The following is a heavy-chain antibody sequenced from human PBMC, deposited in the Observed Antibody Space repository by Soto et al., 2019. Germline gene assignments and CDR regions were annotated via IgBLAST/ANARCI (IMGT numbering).Heavy chain of an antibody. Sequence: EVQLVESGGGLVQPGGSLRLSCAASGFTFGNYWMYWVRQAPGKGLVWVSRLNSDGSVSSYADSVKGRLTSSRDNVKNALYLKMDGLRVEDTAVYYCAREDCVGGTCYSLAGSFYYYMDVWGKGTTVTVFS. CDR1: GFTFGNYW. J-gene: IGHJ6*03. V-gene: IGHV3-74*01. CDR3: AREDCVGGTCYSLAGSFYYYMDV. CDR2: LNSDGSVS. D-gene: IGHD2-15*01.